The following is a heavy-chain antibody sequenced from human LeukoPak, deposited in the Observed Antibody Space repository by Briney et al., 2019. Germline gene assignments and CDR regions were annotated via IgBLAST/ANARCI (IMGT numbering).Heavy chain of an antibody. CDR1: GFTFSSYG. CDR3: ARDNRGSYYLHAFDI. J-gene: IGHJ3*02. D-gene: IGHD1-26*01. Sequence: GGSLRLSCAASGFTFSSYGMHWVRQAPGKGLEWVAVIWYDGSNKYYADSVKGRFTISRDNSKNTLCLQMNSLRAEGTAVYYCARDNRGSYYLHAFDIWGQGTMVTVSS. V-gene: IGHV3-33*01. CDR2: IWYDGSNK.